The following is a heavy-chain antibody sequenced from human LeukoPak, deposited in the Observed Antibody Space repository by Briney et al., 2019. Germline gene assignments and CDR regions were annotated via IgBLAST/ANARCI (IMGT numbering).Heavy chain of an antibody. D-gene: IGHD3-3*01. CDR1: GFTFSSYE. CDR3: ARGTPLFWSGYIYAFYYFDY. CDR2: ISSSSSTI. J-gene: IGHJ4*02. V-gene: IGHV3-48*03. Sequence: PGGSLRLSCAASGFTFSSYEMNWVRQAPGKGLEWVSYISSSSSTIYYADSVKGRFTISRDNAKNSLYLQMNSLRAEDTAVYYCARGTPLFWSGYIYAFYYFDYWGQGTLVTVSS.